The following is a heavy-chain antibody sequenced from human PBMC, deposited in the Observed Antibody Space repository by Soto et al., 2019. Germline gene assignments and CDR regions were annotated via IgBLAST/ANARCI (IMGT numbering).Heavy chain of an antibody. CDR3: ARGGRRYFDL. V-gene: IGHV4-59*01. CDR1: GGSISSYY. Sequence: TLSLTCTVSGGSISSYYWSWIRQPPGKGLEWIGYIYYSGSTNYNPSLKSRVTISVDTSKNQFSLKLSSVTATDTAVYYCARGGRRYFDLWGRGTLVTVSS. CDR2: IYYSGST. J-gene: IGHJ2*01.